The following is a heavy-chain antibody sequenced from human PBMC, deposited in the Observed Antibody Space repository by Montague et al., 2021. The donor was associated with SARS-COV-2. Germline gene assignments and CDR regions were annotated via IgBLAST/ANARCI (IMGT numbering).Heavy chain of an antibody. Sequence: SETLSLTCTVSGGSISSYYWSWIRQPPGKGLEWIGYIYYNGSTNYNPYLNSRVTISLDTSENQFPLTLSSVTAAATALYYCARVFPRWLQFDPYFDFWGQGTLVTVSS. J-gene: IGHJ4*01. CDR1: GGSISSYY. D-gene: IGHD5-12*01. V-gene: IGHV4-59*01. CDR2: IYYNGST. CDR3: ARVFPRWLQFDPYFDF.